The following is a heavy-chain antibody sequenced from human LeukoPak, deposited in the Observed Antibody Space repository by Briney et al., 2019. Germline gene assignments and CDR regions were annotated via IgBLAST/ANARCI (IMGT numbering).Heavy chain of an antibody. CDR1: GFTFSSYS. Sequence: GGSLRLSCAASGFTFSSYSMNWVRQAPGKGLEWVSSISSSSSYIYYADSVKGRFTISRDNAKNSLYLQMNSLRAEDTAVYYCARGNGSGKTQPFDYWGQGTLVTVSS. CDR2: ISSSSSYI. D-gene: IGHD3-10*01. J-gene: IGHJ4*02. CDR3: ARGNGSGKTQPFDY. V-gene: IGHV3-21*01.